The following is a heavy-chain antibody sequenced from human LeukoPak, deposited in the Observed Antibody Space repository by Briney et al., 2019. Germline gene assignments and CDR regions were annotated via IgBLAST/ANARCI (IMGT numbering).Heavy chain of an antibody. J-gene: IGHJ4*02. Sequence: NPSETLSLTCTVSGGTISSSSYYWGWIRQPPGKGLEWIGSIYYSGTTYYNPSLKSRVTISVDTSKSQFSLRLTSVTAADTAVYYCARHVRFLEWLPSYYFDYWGQGTLVTVSS. D-gene: IGHD3-3*01. V-gene: IGHV4-39*01. CDR2: IYYSGTT. CDR3: ARHVRFLEWLPSYYFDY. CDR1: GGTISSSSYY.